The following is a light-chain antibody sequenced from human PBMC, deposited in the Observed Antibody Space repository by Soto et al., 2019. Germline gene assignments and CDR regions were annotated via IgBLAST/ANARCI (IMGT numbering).Light chain of an antibody. V-gene: IGKV3-11*01. J-gene: IGKJ1*01. CDR3: QQRSNWPWTT. CDR1: QSVTVY. Sequence: EIVLTQSPATLSLSPGERATLSCRASQSVTVYVACYQQRPGQAPRLLIYDSSNRAPGIPARFSGSGSVTDFTLTINNLEPDDLAIYYCQQRSNWPWTTFGQETRVEIK. CDR2: DSS.